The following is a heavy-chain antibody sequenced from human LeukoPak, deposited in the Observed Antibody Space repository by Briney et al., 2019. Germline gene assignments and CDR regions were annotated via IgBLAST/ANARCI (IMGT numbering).Heavy chain of an antibody. Sequence: VASVKVSCKASGYTLTSYDINWVRQATGQGLEWMGWMNPNSGNTGYAQKFQGRVTMTRNTSISTAYMELSSLRSEDTAVYYCARGQMYYYDSSGLLGWGQGTLVTVSS. D-gene: IGHD3-22*01. J-gene: IGHJ4*02. CDR2: MNPNSGNT. CDR3: ARGQMYYYDSSGLLG. V-gene: IGHV1-8*01. CDR1: GYTLTSYD.